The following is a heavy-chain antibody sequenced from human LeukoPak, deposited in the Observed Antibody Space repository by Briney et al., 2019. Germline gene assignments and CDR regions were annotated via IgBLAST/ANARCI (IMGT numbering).Heavy chain of an antibody. J-gene: IGHJ4*02. Sequence: GGSLRLSCAASGFTFSSYAMSWVRQAPGKGLEWVSAISGSGGSTYYADSVKGRLTISRDNSKNTLYLQMNSLRAEDTAVYYCAKQMYYYDSSGLFDYWGQGTLVTVSS. CDR1: GFTFSSYA. CDR2: ISGSGGST. CDR3: AKQMYYYDSSGLFDY. D-gene: IGHD3-22*01. V-gene: IGHV3-23*01.